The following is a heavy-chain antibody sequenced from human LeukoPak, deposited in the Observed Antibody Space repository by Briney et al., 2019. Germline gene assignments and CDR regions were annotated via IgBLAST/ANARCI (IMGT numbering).Heavy chain of an antibody. CDR1: GFTFSSYS. V-gene: IGHV3-21*01. Sequence: GRSLRLSCAASGFTFSSYSMNWVRQAPGKGLEWVSSISSSSSYIYYADSVKGRFTISRDNAKNSLYLQMNSLRAEDTAVYYCARASYYYDSSALPPLGYFDYWGQGTLVTVSS. CDR3: ARASYYYDSSALPPLGYFDY. D-gene: IGHD3-22*01. CDR2: ISSSSSYI. J-gene: IGHJ4*02.